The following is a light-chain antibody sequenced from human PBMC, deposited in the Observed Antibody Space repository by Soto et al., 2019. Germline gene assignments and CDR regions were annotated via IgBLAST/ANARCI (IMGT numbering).Light chain of an antibody. CDR2: DAS. Sequence: EIVLTQSPATLSLSPGERATLSCRASQSVSSYLAWYQQKPGQAPRLLIYDASNRATGIPARFSGSGSGTDFNLTISILEPEDFAVYYCHQRLTFGGGTNVDIK. V-gene: IGKV3-11*01. CDR3: HQRLT. CDR1: QSVSSY. J-gene: IGKJ4*01.